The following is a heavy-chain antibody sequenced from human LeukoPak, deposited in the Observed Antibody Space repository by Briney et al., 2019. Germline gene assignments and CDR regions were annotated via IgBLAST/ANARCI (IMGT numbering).Heavy chain of an antibody. V-gene: IGHV4-59*01. D-gene: IGHD3-10*01. CDR1: GGSISSYY. CDR2: IYYSGST. Sequence: PSXXXSLXCTVSGGSISSYYWSWIRQPPGKXLXWIGYIYYSGSTNYNPSLKSRVTISVDTSKNQFSLKLSSVTAADTAVYYCARLGYYGSGRDYYYGMDVWGQGTTVTVSS. CDR3: ARLGYYGSGRDYYYGMDV. J-gene: IGHJ6*02.